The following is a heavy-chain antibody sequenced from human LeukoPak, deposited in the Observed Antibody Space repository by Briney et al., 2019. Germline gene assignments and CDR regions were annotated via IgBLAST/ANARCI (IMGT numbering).Heavy chain of an antibody. Sequence: SETLSLTCTVSGGSISSSSYYWGWIRQPPGKGLEWIGSIYYSKSTYYNPSLKSRVTISVDTSKNQFSLKLSSVTAADTAVYYCARRSYGSGSYPFDYWGQGTLVTVSS. J-gene: IGHJ4*02. D-gene: IGHD3-10*01. V-gene: IGHV4-39*07. CDR3: ARRSYGSGSYPFDY. CDR1: GGSISSSSYY. CDR2: IYYSKST.